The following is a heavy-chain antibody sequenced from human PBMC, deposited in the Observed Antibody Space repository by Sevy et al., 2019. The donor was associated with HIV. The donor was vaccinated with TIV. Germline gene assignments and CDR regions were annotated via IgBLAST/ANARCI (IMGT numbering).Heavy chain of an antibody. CDR1: GFTFDDYG. Sequence: GGSLRLSCAASGFTFDDYGMSWVRQAPGKGLEWVSGINWNGGSTGYAYSVKGRFTISRDNAKNSLYLQMNSLRAEDTALYYCAREWWKASSGYELYYFDYWGQGTLVTVSS. V-gene: IGHV3-20*04. CDR3: AREWWKASSGYELYYFDY. CDR2: INWNGGST. D-gene: IGHD5-12*01. J-gene: IGHJ4*02.